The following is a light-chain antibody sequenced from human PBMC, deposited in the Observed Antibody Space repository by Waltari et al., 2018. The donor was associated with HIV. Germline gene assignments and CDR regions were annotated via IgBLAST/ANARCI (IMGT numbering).Light chain of an antibody. CDR3: QAWDSSTVWV. V-gene: IGLV3-1*01. J-gene: IGLJ3*02. CDR1: TLGDKY. CDR2: QDS. Sequence: SYELTQPPSVSVSPGQTASITCSGDTLGDKYACWYQQKPGQSPVLVIYQDSKRPSGIPERFSGSNSGNTATLTISGTQAMEEADYYCQAWDSSTVWVFGGGTKLTVL.